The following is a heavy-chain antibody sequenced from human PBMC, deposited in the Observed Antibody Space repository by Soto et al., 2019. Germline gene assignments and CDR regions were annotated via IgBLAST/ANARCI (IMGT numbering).Heavy chain of an antibody. V-gene: IGHV3-33*08. D-gene: IGHD3-22*01. CDR2: IWYDGSNK. Sequence: GGSLRLSCAASGFTFSSYVMHWVRQAPGTGLEWGAVIWYDGSNKYYADSVKGRFTISRDNSKNTLYLQMNSMRAEDTAVYYCARDSGYYSYYFDYWGQGALVTVSS. CDR1: GFTFSSYV. J-gene: IGHJ4*02. CDR3: ARDSGYYSYYFDY.